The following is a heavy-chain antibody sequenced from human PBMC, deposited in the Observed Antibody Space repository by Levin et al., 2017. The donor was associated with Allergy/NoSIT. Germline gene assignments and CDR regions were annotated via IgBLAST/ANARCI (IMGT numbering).Heavy chain of an antibody. D-gene: IGHD1-26*01. Sequence: PGGSLRLSCAASGFTFSSYAMHWVRQAPGKGLEWVAVISYDGSNKYYADSVKGRFTISRDNSKNTLYLQMNSLRAEDTAVYYCARSYSGSYYGMDVWGQGTTVTVSS. CDR1: GFTFSSYA. J-gene: IGHJ6*02. CDR3: ARSYSGSYYGMDV. CDR2: ISYDGSNK. V-gene: IGHV3-30*04.